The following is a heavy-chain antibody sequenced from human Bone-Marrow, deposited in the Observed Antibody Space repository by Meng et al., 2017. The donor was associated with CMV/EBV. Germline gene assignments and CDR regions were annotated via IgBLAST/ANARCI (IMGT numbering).Heavy chain of an antibody. Sequence: GESLKISCVASGFTFSNYWMSWVRQAPGKGLEWVAFIRYDGSNKYYADSVKGRFTISRDNSKNTLYLQMNSLRAEDTAVYYCAKLYSSSLTNYFDYWGQGTLVTVSS. J-gene: IGHJ4*02. D-gene: IGHD6-6*01. CDR3: AKLYSSSLTNYFDY. CDR2: IRYDGSNK. CDR1: GFTFSNYW. V-gene: IGHV3-30*02.